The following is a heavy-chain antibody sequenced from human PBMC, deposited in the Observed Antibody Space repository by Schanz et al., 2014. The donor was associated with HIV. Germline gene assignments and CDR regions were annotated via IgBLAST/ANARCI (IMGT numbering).Heavy chain of an antibody. CDR1: GFNFNNYA. J-gene: IGHJ6*02. D-gene: IGHD5-18*01. Sequence: MQLVESGGGLEQPGGSLRLSCAASGFNFNNYAMTWVRQAPGKGLEWVARSRVKSDSYATEYAASVTGRFTISRDDSKNSVYLQMNSLNIEDTAVYYCRGYRFYYGVDFWGQGTTVTVS. CDR2: SRVKSDSYAT. V-gene: IGHV3-72*01. CDR3: RGYRFYYGVDF.